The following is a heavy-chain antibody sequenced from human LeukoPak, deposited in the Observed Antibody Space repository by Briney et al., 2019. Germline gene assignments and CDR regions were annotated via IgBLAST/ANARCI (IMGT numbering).Heavy chain of an antibody. D-gene: IGHD4-23*01. V-gene: IGHV3-23*01. J-gene: IGHJ4*02. CDR3: AKEGMTMVVTGWYYFDY. CDR2: ISGSGGST. CDR1: GFTFSNAW. Sequence: PGGSLRLSCAASGFTFSNAWMSWVRQAPGKGLEWVSAISGSGGSTYYADSVKGRFTISRDNSKNTLYLQMNGLRAEDTAVYYCAKEGMTMVVTGWYYFDYWGQGTLVTVSS.